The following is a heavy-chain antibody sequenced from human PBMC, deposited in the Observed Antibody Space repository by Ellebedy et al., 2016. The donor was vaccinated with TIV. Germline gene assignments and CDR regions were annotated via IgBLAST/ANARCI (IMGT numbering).Heavy chain of an antibody. CDR1: GFTFSNYA. CDR3: ARDAATLRLDY. CDR2: INADRKAM. J-gene: IGHJ4*02. D-gene: IGHD6-25*01. Sequence: GESLKISCAASGFTFSNYAMNWVRQAPGKGLEWISYINADRKAMYYAESVKGRFTTSRDNSKNTVYLEMDSLRADDTAVYYCARDAATLRLDYWGQGTLVSVSS. V-gene: IGHV3-48*01.